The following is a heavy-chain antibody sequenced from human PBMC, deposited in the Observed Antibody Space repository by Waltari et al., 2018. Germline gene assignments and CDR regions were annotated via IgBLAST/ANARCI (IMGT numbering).Heavy chain of an antibody. Sequence: EVQLVESGGGLVQPGGSLRLSCAASGFTFSSYSMNWVRPAPGKGLEWVSYISSSSSTIYYADSVKGRFTISRDNAKNSLYLQMNSLRAEDTAVYYCARGRPYYDFWSGYPNWFDPWGQGTLVTVSS. CDR1: GFTFSSYS. V-gene: IGHV3-48*04. CDR3: ARGRPYYDFWSGYPNWFDP. D-gene: IGHD3-3*01. J-gene: IGHJ5*02. CDR2: ISSSSSTI.